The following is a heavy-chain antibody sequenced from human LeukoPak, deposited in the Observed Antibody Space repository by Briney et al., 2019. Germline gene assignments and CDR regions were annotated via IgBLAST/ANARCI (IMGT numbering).Heavy chain of an antibody. CDR1: SASLISTVSSSSYY. Sequence: SETLSLTFTVSSASLISTVSSSSYYCAWVRQPPGKGLEWIGIIYYSGNTYYRPPLKSRVTISADTSKNQFSLKLSSVTAADTAVYYCARTAYSNYVIDYWGQGTLVTVSS. CDR3: ARTAYSNYVIDY. CDR2: IYYSGNT. J-gene: IGHJ4*02. V-gene: IGHV4-39*01. D-gene: IGHD4-11*01.